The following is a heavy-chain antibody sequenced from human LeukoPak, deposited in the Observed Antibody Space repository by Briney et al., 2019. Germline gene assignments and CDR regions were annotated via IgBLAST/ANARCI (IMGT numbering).Heavy chain of an antibody. J-gene: IGHJ4*02. V-gene: IGHV1-69*01. CDR2: IIPIFGTA. CDR1: GGTFSSYA. CDR3: ARDLPSVGSGWFDY. Sequence: SVKVSCKASGGTFSSYAISWVRQAPGHGLEWMGGIIPIFGTANYAQKFQGRVTITADESTSTAYMELSSLRSEDTAVYYCARDLPSVGSGWFDYWGQGTLVTVSS. D-gene: IGHD2-15*01.